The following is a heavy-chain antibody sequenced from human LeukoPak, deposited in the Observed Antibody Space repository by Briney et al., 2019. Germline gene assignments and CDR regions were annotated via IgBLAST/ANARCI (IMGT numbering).Heavy chain of an antibody. V-gene: IGHV1-2*02. J-gene: IGHJ4*02. D-gene: IGHD2-2*02. CDR1: GYTFTGYY. CDR3: ARAPPSGCSSTSCYTPFPFDC. Sequence: ASVKVSCKASGYTFTGYYMHWVRQAPGQGLEWLGWINPNSGGTNYAQKFQGRVTMTRDTSISTAYMELSRLRSDDTAVYYCARAPPSGCSSTSCYTPFPFDCWGQGTLVTVSS. CDR2: INPNSGGT.